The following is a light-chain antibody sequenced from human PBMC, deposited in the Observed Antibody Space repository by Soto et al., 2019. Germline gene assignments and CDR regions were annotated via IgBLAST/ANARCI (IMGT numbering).Light chain of an antibody. CDR3: QSYDSSNHAVV. V-gene: IGLV6-57*04. CDR2: EDN. J-gene: IGLJ2*01. Sequence: NFMLTQPHSVSESPGKTVTISCTRSSGSIASNYVQWYQQRPCSAPTTVIYEDNQRPSGVPDRFSGSIDSSSNSASLTISGLKTEDEADYYCQSYDSSNHAVVFGGGTKLTVL. CDR1: SGSIASNY.